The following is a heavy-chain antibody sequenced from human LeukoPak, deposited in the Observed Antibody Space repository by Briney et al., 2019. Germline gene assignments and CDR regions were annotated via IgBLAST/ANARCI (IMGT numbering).Heavy chain of an antibody. CDR1: GFTFDDFG. J-gene: IGHJ3*01. CDR2: INWNGDST. CDR3: ARLRWPNDAFDV. Sequence: GGSLRLSCEASGFTFDDFGMSWVRQAPGKGLEWVSGINWNGDSTGYVDSVKGRFTISRDNAKTSLYLQMNSLRAEDTALYYCARLRWPNDAFDVWGQGTMVTVSS. V-gene: IGHV3-20*04. D-gene: IGHD4-23*01.